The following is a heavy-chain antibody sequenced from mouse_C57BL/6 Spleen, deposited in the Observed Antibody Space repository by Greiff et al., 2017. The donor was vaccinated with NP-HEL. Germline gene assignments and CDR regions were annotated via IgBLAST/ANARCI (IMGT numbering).Heavy chain of an antibody. CDR1: GYTFTDYE. CDR3: TRRGLYDYDGYYFDY. Sequence: QVQLQQSGAELVRPGASVTLSCKASGYTFTDYEMHWVKQTPVHGLEWIGAIDPETGGTAYNQKFKGKAILTADKSSSTAYMELRSLTSEDSAVYYCTRRGLYDYDGYYFDYWGQGTTLTVSS. V-gene: IGHV1-15*01. J-gene: IGHJ2*01. D-gene: IGHD2-4*01. CDR2: IDPETGGT.